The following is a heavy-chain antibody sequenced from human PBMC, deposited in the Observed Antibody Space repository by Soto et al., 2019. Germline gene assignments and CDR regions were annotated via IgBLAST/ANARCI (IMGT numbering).Heavy chain of an antibody. CDR1: GYTFTSHG. J-gene: IGHJ4*02. D-gene: IGHD6-19*01. V-gene: IGHV1-18*01. CDR3: ARCYSSGWPRGYFDY. CDR2: ISTFHGRI. Sequence: QVQLVQSGGEVKKPGASVKVSCKAAGYTFTSHGISWVRQAPGQGLEWMGWISTFHGRINYAQKFQGRVTMTTDTSTSTAYMDLRSLSSDDTAVYYCARCYSSGWPRGYFDYWGQGTPVTVSA.